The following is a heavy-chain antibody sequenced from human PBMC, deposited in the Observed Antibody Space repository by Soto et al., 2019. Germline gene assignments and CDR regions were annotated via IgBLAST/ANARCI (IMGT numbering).Heavy chain of an antibody. D-gene: IGHD3-10*01. CDR2: IYHSGGT. J-gene: IGHJ5*02. CDR3: AREPVRGVAQANWFDP. Sequence: SETLSLTCAVSGDSISSHYWWTWVRQPPGKGLEWIGEIYHSGGTNYNPSLKSRVTISVDKSKNQFSLNVNSVTAADTAVYYCAREPVRGVAQANWFDPWGQGTLVTVSS. CDR1: GDSISSHYW. V-gene: IGHV4-4*02.